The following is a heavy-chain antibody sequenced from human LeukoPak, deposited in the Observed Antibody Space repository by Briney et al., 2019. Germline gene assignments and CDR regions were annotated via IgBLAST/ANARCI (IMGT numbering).Heavy chain of an antibody. D-gene: IGHD3-3*01. CDR3: ARGSYDFWSGPPGAFDI. J-gene: IGHJ3*02. CDR1: GGSISSGSYY. CDR2: IYTSGST. V-gene: IGHV4-61*02. Sequence: PSQTLSLTCTVSGGSISSGSYYWSWIRQPAGKGLEWIGRIYTSGSTSYNPSLKGRVTISVDTSKNQFSLKLSSVTAADTAVYYCARGSYDFWSGPPGAFDIWGQGTMVTVSS.